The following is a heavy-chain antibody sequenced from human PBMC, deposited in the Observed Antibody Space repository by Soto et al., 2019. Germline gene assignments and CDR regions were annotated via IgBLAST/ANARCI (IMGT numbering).Heavy chain of an antibody. Sequence: PSESLSLTCTVSGGSISSGNYYWGWIRQSPGKGLEWIATIYYSGSTYYNPSLKSRVTMSVDTSKNQFSLKLSSVTAADTAVYYRARQSCSGSSCYAGYMDVWGKGTTVTVSS. CDR1: GGSISSGNYY. CDR3: ARQSCSGSSCYAGYMDV. D-gene: IGHD2-15*01. J-gene: IGHJ6*03. V-gene: IGHV4-39*01. CDR2: IYYSGST.